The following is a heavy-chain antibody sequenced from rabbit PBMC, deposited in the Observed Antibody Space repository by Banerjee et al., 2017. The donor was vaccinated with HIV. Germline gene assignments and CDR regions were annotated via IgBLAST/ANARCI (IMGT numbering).Heavy chain of an antibody. CDR1: GFDFNNNV. V-gene: IGHV1S45*01. CDR3: ARDDAGVVGYDWDL. D-gene: IGHD4-2*01. Sequence: QQQLEESGGGLVQPGGSLTLSCTASGFDFNNNVLCWVRQAPGKGLGWIGCIDTRYGNTYYASWVNGRFTISKTSSTTVTLQMTSLTAADTATYFCARDDAGVVGYDWDLWGPGTLVTVS. CDR2: IDTRYGNT. J-gene: IGHJ4*01.